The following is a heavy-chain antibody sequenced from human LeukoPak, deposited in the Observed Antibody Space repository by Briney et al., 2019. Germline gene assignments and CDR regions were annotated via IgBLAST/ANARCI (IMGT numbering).Heavy chain of an antibody. CDR3: ARIGTLVRPSFSDY. D-gene: IGHD6-13*01. Sequence: GRSLRLSCAASGFTFSSYGMHWVRQAPGKGLEWVAVISYDGSNEYYADSVKSRFTISRDNSKNTLYLQVNSLRAEDTAVYYCARIGTLVRPSFSDYWGQGTLVTVSS. V-gene: IGHV3-30*03. CDR1: GFTFSSYG. CDR2: ISYDGSNE. J-gene: IGHJ4*02.